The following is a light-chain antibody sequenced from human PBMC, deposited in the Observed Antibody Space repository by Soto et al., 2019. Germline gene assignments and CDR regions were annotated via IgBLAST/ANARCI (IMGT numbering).Light chain of an antibody. V-gene: IGKV3-20*01. CDR2: GAS. CDR1: QSVDSAY. Sequence: EIVLAHSPGVLSLSPGERGTLSCRASQSVDSAYFAWYQQKPGQAPRLLIYGASNRVTGIPERFSGSGSGTYFRRAITKVEPEDFAVYYCQQYGSSRETFGQGTKVDIK. CDR3: QQYGSSRET. J-gene: IGKJ1*01.